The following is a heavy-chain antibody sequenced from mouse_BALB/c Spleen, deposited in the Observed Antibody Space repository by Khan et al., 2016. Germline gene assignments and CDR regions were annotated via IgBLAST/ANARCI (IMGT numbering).Heavy chain of an antibody. J-gene: IGHJ4*01. Sequence: QIQLVQSGPDLKKPGETVKISCKASGYAFTNYGMNWVKQAPGKGLEWMGWIDTYSGESTYADDFKGRFAFSLETSASTAYLQIISLNNEAMATYRFAGRSQLDLYYAMDYWGQGTSVTVSS. CDR2: IDTYSGES. CDR1: GYAFTNYG. CDR3: AGRSQLDLYYAMDY. D-gene: IGHD3-1*01. V-gene: IGHV9-1*02.